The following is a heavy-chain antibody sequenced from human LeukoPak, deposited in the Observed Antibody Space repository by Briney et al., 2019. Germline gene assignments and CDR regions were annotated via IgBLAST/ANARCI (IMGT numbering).Heavy chain of an antibody. V-gene: IGHV4-34*01. D-gene: IGHD4-23*01. CDR3: ARDYCGRFDY. CDR2: INHSGST. J-gene: IGHJ4*02. CDR1: GGSSSGSY. Sequence: SETLSVTCVVYGGSSSGSYWSWIRQPPGKGLEWIGEINHSGSTNYNPSLKSRVTISVDTSKNQFSLKLASVTAADTAVYYCARDYCGRFDYWGRGTLVTVSS.